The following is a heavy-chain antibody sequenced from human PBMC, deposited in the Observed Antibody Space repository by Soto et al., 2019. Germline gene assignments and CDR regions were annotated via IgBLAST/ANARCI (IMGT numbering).Heavy chain of an antibody. CDR3: ARDSGLDDGDYEGDYGMDV. CDR2: IIPIFGTA. Sequence: QVQLVQSGAEVKKPGSSVKVSCKASGGTFSSYAISWVRQAPGQGLEWMGGIIPIFGTANYAQKFQGRVTITADESTSTAYMELSSLRSEDTAVYYCARDSGLDDGDYEGDYGMDVWGQGTTVTVSS. V-gene: IGHV1-69*12. CDR1: GGTFSSYA. J-gene: IGHJ6*02. D-gene: IGHD4-17*01.